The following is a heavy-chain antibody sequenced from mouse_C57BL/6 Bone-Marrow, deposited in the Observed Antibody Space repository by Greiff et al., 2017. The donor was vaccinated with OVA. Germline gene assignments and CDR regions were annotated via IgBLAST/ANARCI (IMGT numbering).Heavy chain of an antibody. CDR3: ARSGSTGAWFAY. J-gene: IGHJ3*01. D-gene: IGHD4-1*02. CDR1: GFNIKDYY. CDR2: IDPEDGET. Sequence: EVMLVESGAELVKPGASVKLSCTASGFNIKDYYMHWVKQRTEQGLEWIGRIDPEDGETKYAPKFQGKATITADTSSNTAYLQLSSLTSEDSAVYYCARSGSTGAWFAYWGQGTLVTVSA. V-gene: IGHV14-2*01.